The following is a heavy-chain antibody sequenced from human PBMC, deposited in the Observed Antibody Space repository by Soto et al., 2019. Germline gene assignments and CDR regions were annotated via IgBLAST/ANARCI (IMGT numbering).Heavy chain of an antibody. V-gene: IGHV1-69*13. J-gene: IGHJ6*02. Sequence: SVKVSCKASGGTFSSYAISWVRQAPGQGLEWMGGIIPIFGTANYAQKFQGRVTITADESTSTAYMERSSLRSEDTAVYYCASSRGGTGDYYGMDVWGQGTRVTVSS. CDR1: GGTFSSYA. D-gene: IGHD3-16*01. CDR2: IIPIFGTA. CDR3: ASSRGGTGDYYGMDV.